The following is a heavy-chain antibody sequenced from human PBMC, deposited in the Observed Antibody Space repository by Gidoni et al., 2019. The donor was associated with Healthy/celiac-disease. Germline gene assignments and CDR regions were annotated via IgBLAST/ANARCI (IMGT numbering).Heavy chain of an antibody. D-gene: IGHD3-16*02. Sequence: EVQLVQPGAEVKKPGESLKISCKGSGYRFNSYWIGWVRQMPGKGLEWLGSIHPGYSDTRYSPSFQGQVTISADKSISTAYLQWSSLKASDTAMYYCARHAPSYDYIWGSYLYFGWFDPWGQGTLVTVSS. V-gene: IGHV5-51*01. J-gene: IGHJ5*02. CDR1: GYRFNSYW. CDR2: IHPGYSDT. CDR3: ARHAPSYDYIWGSYLYFGWFDP.